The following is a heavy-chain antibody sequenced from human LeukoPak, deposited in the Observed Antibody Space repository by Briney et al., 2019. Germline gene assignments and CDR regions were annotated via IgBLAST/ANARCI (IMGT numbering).Heavy chain of an antibody. CDR3: ASLHCSGGSCYFY. D-gene: IGHD2-15*01. J-gene: IGHJ4*02. CDR2: IIPIFGTA. V-gene: IGHV1-69*05. Sequence: SVKVSCKASGYTFTGYYMHWVRQAPGQGLEWMGRIIPIFGTANYAQKFQGRVTITTDESTSTAYMELSSLRSEDTAVYYYASLHCSGGSCYFYWGQGTLVTVSS. CDR1: GYTFTGYY.